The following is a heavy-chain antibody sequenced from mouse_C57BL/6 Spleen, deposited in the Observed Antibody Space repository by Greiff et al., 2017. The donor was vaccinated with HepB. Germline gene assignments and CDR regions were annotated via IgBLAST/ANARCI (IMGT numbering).Heavy chain of an antibody. V-gene: IGHV1-81*01. D-gene: IGHD2-3*01. CDR3: ARWGDDGFYPYWYLGV. J-gene: IGHJ1*03. CDR1: GYTFTSYG. Sequence: VQLQQSGAELARPGASVKLSCKASGYTFTSYGISWVKQRTGQGLEWIGEIYPRSGNTYYNEKFKGKATLTADKSSSTAYLELRSLTSEDSAVYCCARWGDDGFYPYWYLGVWGTGTTATVSS. CDR2: IYPRSGNT.